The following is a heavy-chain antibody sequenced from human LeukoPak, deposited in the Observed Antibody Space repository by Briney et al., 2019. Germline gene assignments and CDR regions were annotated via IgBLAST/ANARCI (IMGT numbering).Heavy chain of an antibody. D-gene: IGHD2-15*01. CDR1: GYTFASYG. V-gene: IGHV1-18*01. Sequence: ASVKVSCKASGYTFASYGISWVRQAPGQGLEWMGWISAYNGNTNYAQKLQGRVTMTTDTSTSTAYMELRSLRSDDTAVYHCARDPPRIVVVVAATNYYGMDVWGQGTTVTVSS. CDR3: ARDPPRIVVVVAATNYYGMDV. CDR2: ISAYNGNT. J-gene: IGHJ6*02.